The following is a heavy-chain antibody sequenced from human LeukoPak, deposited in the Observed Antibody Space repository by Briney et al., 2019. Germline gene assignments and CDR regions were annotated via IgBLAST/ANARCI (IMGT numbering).Heavy chain of an antibody. J-gene: IGHJ5*01. V-gene: IGHV1-2*02. CDR3: ARDYDS. CDR2: INPNSGGT. Sequence: ASVKVSCKASGYTFTGYYMHWVRQAPGQGLEWMGWINPNSGGTNYAQKFQGRVTMTRDTSISIAYMEVNRLTSDDTAVFYCARDYDSWGQGTLVTVSS. CDR1: GYTFTGYY.